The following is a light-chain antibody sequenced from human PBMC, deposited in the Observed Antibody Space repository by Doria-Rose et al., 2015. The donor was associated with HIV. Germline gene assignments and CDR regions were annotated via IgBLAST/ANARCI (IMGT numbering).Light chain of an antibody. Sequence: DIQVTQSPSSLSASVGDRVTITCRASQSTGSFLNWYQQKPGKARKLLIYAASSLHNGVPSRFSGSGSGTDFTLTISSLQPEDFATYFCQQSYSTPLTFGGGTKVEIK. CDR1: QSTGSF. CDR2: AAS. V-gene: IGKV1-39*01. J-gene: IGKJ4*01. CDR3: QQSYSTPLT.